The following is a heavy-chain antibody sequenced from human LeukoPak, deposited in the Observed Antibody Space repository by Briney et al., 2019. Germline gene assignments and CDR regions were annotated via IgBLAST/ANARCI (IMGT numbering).Heavy chain of an antibody. CDR3: ARRAWGVSYYYYYYMDV. Sequence: SETLSLTCAVYGGSFSGYYWSWIRQPPGKGLEWIGEINHSGSTNYNPSLKSRVTISVDTSKNQFSLKLSSVTAADTAVYYCARRAWGVSYYYYYYMDVWGKGTTVTVSS. J-gene: IGHJ6*03. D-gene: IGHD3-16*01. V-gene: IGHV4-34*01. CDR1: GGSFSGYY. CDR2: INHSGST.